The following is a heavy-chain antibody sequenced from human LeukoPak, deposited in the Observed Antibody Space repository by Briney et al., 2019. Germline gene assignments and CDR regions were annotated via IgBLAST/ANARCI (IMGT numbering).Heavy chain of an antibody. Sequence: PGGSLRLSCAASGFTFSSYEMNWVRQAPGKGLEWVSYISSSGSTIYYADSVKGRFTISRDNAKNSLYLQMNSLRAEDTAVYYCARGGIDDYYYYGMDVWGQGTTVTVSS. CDR3: ARGGIDDYYYYGMDV. J-gene: IGHJ6*02. D-gene: IGHD3-10*01. CDR1: GFTFSSYE. CDR2: ISSSGSTI. V-gene: IGHV3-48*03.